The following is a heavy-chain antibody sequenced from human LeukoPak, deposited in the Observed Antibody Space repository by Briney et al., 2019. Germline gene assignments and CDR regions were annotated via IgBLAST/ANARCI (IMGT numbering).Heavy chain of an antibody. Sequence: ASVKVSFKASGGTFSSYTISWVRQAPGQGLEWMGRIIPILGIANYAQKFQGRVTITADKSTSTAYMELSSLRSEDTAVYYCASSRRDYYYGMDVWGQGTTVTVSS. CDR1: GGTFSSYT. CDR3: ASSRRDYYYGMDV. D-gene: IGHD2/OR15-2a*01. V-gene: IGHV1-69*02. CDR2: IIPILGIA. J-gene: IGHJ6*02.